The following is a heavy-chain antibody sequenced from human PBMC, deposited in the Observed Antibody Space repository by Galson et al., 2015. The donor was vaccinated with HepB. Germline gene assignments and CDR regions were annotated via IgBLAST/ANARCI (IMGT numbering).Heavy chain of an antibody. Sequence: TLSLTCTVSGWSLTSGYRWGWIRQPPGKGLEWIGSIYHTGNTFYNPSLKTRVTISVDTSMNQFSLKLTSVTAADTAIYYCVRDEINHVPRFDPWAQGTLVTVSS. CDR1: GWSLTSGYR. CDR2: IYHTGNT. J-gene: IGHJ5*02. D-gene: IGHD3-16*01. V-gene: IGHV4-38-2*02. CDR3: VRDEINHVPRFDP.